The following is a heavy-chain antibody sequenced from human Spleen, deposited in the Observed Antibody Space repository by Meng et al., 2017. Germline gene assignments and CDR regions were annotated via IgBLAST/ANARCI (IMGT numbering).Heavy chain of an antibody. Sequence: QLQLQESGPGLVKPSETPPRTCTVSGGSISSSSYYWGWIRQPPGKGLEWIGNMHYSGTTYYNQSLKSRITISVDTSKNQFSLKLSSVTAADTAVYYCARRGSSWYFDSWGQGALVTVSS. CDR1: GGSISSSSYY. J-gene: IGHJ4*02. CDR2: MHYSGTT. D-gene: IGHD6-13*01. V-gene: IGHV4-39*01. CDR3: ARRGSSWYFDS.